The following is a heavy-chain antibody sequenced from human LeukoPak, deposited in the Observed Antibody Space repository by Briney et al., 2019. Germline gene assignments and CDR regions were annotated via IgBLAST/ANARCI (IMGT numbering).Heavy chain of an antibody. J-gene: IGHJ4*02. CDR3: VRQAGTAGGQ. CDR2: ISGNGGDI. Sequence: GGSLRLSCATSGFTFCIHYMSWVRQAPGRGPEWISYISGNGGDIAYTDSVKGRFTISRDNAKSFLYLQMNSLRVEDTAVYHCVRQAGTAGGQWGQGTLIAVSS. D-gene: IGHD6-13*01. V-gene: IGHV3/OR16-9*01. CDR1: GFTFCIHY.